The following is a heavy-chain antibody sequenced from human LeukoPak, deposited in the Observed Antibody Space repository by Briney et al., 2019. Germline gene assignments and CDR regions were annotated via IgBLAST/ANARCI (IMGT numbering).Heavy chain of an antibody. J-gene: IGHJ4*02. CDR2: IKEDDSEK. D-gene: IGHD3-22*01. V-gene: IGHV3-7*01. CDR3: ARVAIDSFDY. CDR1: GFTFSNYW. Sequence: QIGGSLRLSCAASGFTFSNYWMNWARQAPGKGLEWVADIKEDDSEKNYVDSVKGRFTISRDNAKSSVYLQMNSLRADDTAVYYCARVAIDSFDYWGQGTLVTVSS.